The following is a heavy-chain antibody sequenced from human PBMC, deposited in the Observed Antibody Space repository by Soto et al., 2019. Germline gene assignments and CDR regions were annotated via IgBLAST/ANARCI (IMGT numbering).Heavy chain of an antibody. V-gene: IGHV3-23*01. CDR1: GLTFSDYP. CDR3: AKPQSGSYYAAFDV. J-gene: IGHJ3*01. Sequence: GGSRRLSCTVSGLTFSDYPMDWVGQAPGKGLEWISRISGSAVSTYYADSVKGRFTISRDNSNNTLSLEMSSLRGEATAVYYCAKPQSGSYYAAFDVWGQGAMVTVSS. D-gene: IGHD1-26*01. CDR2: ISGSAVST.